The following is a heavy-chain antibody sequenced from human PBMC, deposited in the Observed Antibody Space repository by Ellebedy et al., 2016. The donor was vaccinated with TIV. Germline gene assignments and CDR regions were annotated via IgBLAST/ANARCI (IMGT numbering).Heavy chain of an antibody. J-gene: IGHJ1*01. D-gene: IGHD6-13*01. CDR2: ISGSGGTT. CDR1: GFTFSSYA. Sequence: PGGSLRLSCAASGFTFSSYAISWVRQAPGKGLEWVSIISGSGGTTYYTDFVKGRFTISRDTSNNTLYLQMNSLRAEDTAVYYCTKESDRSTSSAPSQDWGQGTLVTVSS. CDR3: TKESDRSTSSAPSQD. V-gene: IGHV3-23*01.